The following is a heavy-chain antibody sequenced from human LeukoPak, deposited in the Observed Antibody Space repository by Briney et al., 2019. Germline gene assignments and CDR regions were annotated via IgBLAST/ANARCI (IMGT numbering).Heavy chain of an antibody. D-gene: IGHD3-16*01. V-gene: IGHV3-23*01. Sequence: GGSLRLSCAASGFTFSSYAMSWVRQTPGKGLEWVSAISGSGGSTYYADSVKGRFTISRDNPKNTLYLQMNSLRAEDTAVYYCAKAFGLSFDYWGQGTLVTVSS. CDR2: ISGSGGST. J-gene: IGHJ4*02. CDR3: AKAFGLSFDY. CDR1: GFTFSSYA.